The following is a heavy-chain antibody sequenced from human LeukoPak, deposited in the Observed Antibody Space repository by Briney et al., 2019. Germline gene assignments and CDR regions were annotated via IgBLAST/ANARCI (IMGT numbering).Heavy chain of an antibody. J-gene: IGHJ6*03. CDR3: ARDRPYCSSTSSYYMDV. CDR1: GFIFSSYS. D-gene: IGHD2-2*01. Sequence: PGGSLRLSCAASGFIFSSYSMNWVRQAPWKGLEWVSYISSSSSTIYYADSVKGRFTISRDNAKNSLYLQMNSLRAEDTAVYYCARDRPYCSSTSSYYMDVWGKGTTVTVSS. CDR2: ISSSSSTI. V-gene: IGHV3-48*01.